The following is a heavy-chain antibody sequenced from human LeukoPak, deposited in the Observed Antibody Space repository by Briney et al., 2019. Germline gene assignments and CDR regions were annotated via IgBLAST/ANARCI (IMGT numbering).Heavy chain of an antibody. CDR3: ARGYCSSASYYARYYFDY. J-gene: IGHJ4*02. D-gene: IGHD2-2*01. V-gene: IGHV5-51*01. Sequence: GESLKISCKGSGYSFTSYWIGWVRQMPGKDLEWMGIIYPGDSDSRYSPSFEGQVTISADKSISTAYLQWSGLKASDTAMYYCARGYCSSASYYARYYFDYWGQGTPVTVSS. CDR1: GYSFTSYW. CDR2: IYPGDSDS.